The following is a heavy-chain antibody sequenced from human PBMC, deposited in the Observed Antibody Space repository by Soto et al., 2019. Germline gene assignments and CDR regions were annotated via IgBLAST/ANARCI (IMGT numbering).Heavy chain of an antibody. CDR3: AREGDDILTGYLTQDIDY. D-gene: IGHD3-9*01. CDR2: ISSSSSYI. CDR1: GFTFSSYA. Sequence: GESLKISCAASGFTFSSYAMSWVRQAPGKGLEWVSSISSSSSYIYYADSVKGRFTISRDNAKNSLYLQMNSLRAEDTAVYYCAREGDDILTGYLTQDIDYWGQGTLVTVSS. V-gene: IGHV3-21*01. J-gene: IGHJ4*02.